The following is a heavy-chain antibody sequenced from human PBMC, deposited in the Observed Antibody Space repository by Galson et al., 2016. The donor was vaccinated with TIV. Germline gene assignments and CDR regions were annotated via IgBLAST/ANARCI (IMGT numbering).Heavy chain of an antibody. D-gene: IGHD2-21*02. CDR1: GFTFRSHA. J-gene: IGHJ4*02. V-gene: IGHV3-30*01. CDR3: ARETGCGGDCYYFDY. CDR2: ISYDGINK. Sequence: SLRLSCAASGFTFRSHAMHWVRQAPGKGLEWVADISYDGINKYYADSVKGRFTVSRDNSKSTLYLQLNSLGTEDTAVYYCARETGCGGDCYYFDYWGQGTLVTVSS.